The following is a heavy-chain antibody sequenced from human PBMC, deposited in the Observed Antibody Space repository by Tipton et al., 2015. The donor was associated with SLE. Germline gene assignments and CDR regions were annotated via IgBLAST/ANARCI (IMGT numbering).Heavy chain of an antibody. CDR2: INSDESVT. V-gene: IGHV3-74*01. Sequence: LSCAASGFTFSSYWMNWVRQAPGKGLVWVSRINSDESVTTYADSVKGRFTVSRDNAKNTLYLQMNSLRAEDTAVYYCARASYTTSRFDYWGQGTLVTVSS. J-gene: IGHJ4*02. D-gene: IGHD6-6*01. CDR3: ARASYTTSRFDY. CDR1: GFTFSSYW.